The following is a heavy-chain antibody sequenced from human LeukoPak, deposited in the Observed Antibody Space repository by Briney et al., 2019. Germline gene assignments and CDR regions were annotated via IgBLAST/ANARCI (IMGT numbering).Heavy chain of an antibody. Sequence: ASVKVSCTASGYTFTSYYMHWVRQAPGQGLEWMGIINPSVGSTSYAQKFQGRVTMTRDMSTSTVYMELSSLRSEDTAVYYCARVTYYYDSSGYYRTSGYYFDYWGQGTLVTVSS. CDR2: INPSVGST. J-gene: IGHJ4*02. D-gene: IGHD3-22*01. CDR3: ARVTYYYDSSGYYRTSGYYFDY. CDR1: GYTFTSYY. V-gene: IGHV1-46*01.